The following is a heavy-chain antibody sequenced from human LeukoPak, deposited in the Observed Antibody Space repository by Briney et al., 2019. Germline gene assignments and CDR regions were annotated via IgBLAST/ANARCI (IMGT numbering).Heavy chain of an antibody. CDR1: GYSFTSYW. CDR3: ARRGGDGYNYFNY. Sequence: GESLKISCKGSGYSFTSYWIGWVRQMPGRGLEWMGILHPGDSDTRYSPSFQGQVTISADQSISTAYLQWSSLKASDTAMYYCARRGGDGYNYFNYWGQGTLVTVSS. J-gene: IGHJ4*02. V-gene: IGHV5-51*01. CDR2: LHPGDSDT. D-gene: IGHD5-24*01.